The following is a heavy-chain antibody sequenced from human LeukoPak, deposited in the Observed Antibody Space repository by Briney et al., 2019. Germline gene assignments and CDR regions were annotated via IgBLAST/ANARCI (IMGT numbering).Heavy chain of an antibody. Sequence: LSLTCSVSGGSISSYYWSWVRQAPGKGLEWISYITSSGSTIYYADSVKGRFTISRDNAKNSLYLQMNSLRAEDTSVYYCARVLVGGTNWFDPWGQGTLVTVSS. V-gene: IGHV3-11*04. J-gene: IGHJ5*02. D-gene: IGHD1-26*01. CDR2: ITSSGSTI. CDR3: ARVLVGGTNWFDP. CDR1: GGSISSYY.